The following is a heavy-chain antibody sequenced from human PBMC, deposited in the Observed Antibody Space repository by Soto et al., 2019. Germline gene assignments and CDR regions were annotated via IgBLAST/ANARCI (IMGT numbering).Heavy chain of an antibody. CDR1: GGCISSSNW. J-gene: IGHJ4*02. CDR3: ATAARPRYFDY. V-gene: IGHV4-4*02. CDR2: IYHSGST. Sequence: PWETLDLTCAVSGGCISSSNWWSWVRQPPGKGLEWIGEIYHSGSTNYNPSLKSRVTISVDKSKNQFSLKLSSVTAADTAVYYCATAARPRYFDYWGQGTLVTVSS. D-gene: IGHD6-6*01.